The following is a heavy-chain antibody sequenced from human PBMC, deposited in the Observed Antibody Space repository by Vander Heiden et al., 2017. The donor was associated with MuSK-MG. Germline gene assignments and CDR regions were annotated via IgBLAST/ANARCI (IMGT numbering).Heavy chain of an antibody. D-gene: IGHD2-8*01. V-gene: IGHV3-49*03. CDR1: GFTFGDYA. CDR2: IRSKAYGGTT. J-gene: IGHJ4*01. Sequence: ESGGGLVQPGRSLRLSCTASGFTFGDYAMSWFRQAPGKGLEWVGFIRSKAYGGTTEYAASVKGRVTISRDDSKSIAYLQMNSLNTDDTAVYYCTRGVHADVSPGRLYFDDWFHGPLVTVSS. CDR3: TRGVHADVSPGRLYFDD.